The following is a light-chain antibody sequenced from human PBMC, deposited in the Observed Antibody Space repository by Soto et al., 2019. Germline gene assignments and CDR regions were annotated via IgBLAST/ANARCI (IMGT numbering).Light chain of an antibody. V-gene: IGLV2-23*01. CDR3: CSYAGSSTYV. J-gene: IGLJ1*01. CDR1: SRGVGSYNL. CDR2: EGS. Sequence: QSALTQPASVSGSPGQSITISCTGTSRGVGSYNLVSWYQQHPGKAPKLMISEGSKRPSGVSNRFSGSKSGNTASLTISGLQAEDEADYYCCSYAGSSTYVFGTGTKVTAL.